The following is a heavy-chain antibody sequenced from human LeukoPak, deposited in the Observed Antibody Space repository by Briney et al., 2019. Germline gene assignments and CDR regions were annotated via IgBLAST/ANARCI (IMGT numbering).Heavy chain of an antibody. Sequence: ASVKVSCKASGYTFTSYDINWERQNTGQGLERKGWMNPNSGNTGYAQKFQGRVAMTRNTSISTAYMELSSLRSADTAVYYCASLDYYDSSGFDAFDIWGQGTMVTVSS. CDR2: MNPNSGNT. J-gene: IGHJ3*02. CDR3: ASLDYYDSSGFDAFDI. D-gene: IGHD3-22*01. V-gene: IGHV1-8*01. CDR1: GYTFTSYD.